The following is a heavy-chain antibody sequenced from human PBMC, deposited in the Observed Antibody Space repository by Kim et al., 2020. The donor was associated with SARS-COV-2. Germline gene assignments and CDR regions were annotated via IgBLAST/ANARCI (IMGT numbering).Heavy chain of an antibody. J-gene: IGHJ4*02. CDR2: IYYSGST. Sequence: SETLSLTCTVSGGSISSSSYYWGWIRQPPGKGLVWIGSIYYSGSTYYNPSLKSRVTISVDTSKNQFSLKLSSVTAADTAVYYCARHGGIAAANFDYWGQGTLVTVSS. D-gene: IGHD6-13*01. V-gene: IGHV4-39*01. CDR1: GGSISSSSYY. CDR3: ARHGGIAAANFDY.